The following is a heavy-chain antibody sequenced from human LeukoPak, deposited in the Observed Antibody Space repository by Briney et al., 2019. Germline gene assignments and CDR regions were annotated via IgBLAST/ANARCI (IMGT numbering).Heavy chain of an antibody. D-gene: IGHD2-15*01. J-gene: IGHJ3*02. CDR3: ARAGIVVVVAAQGDAFDI. CDR1: GYTFTSYG. V-gene: IGHV1-18*01. CDR2: ISAYNGNT. Sequence: ASVKVSCKASGYTFTSYGISWVRQAPGQGLEWMGWISAYNGNTNYAQKLQGRVIMTTDTSTSTAYIELRSLRSDDTAVYYCARAGIVVVVAAQGDAFDIWGQGTMVTVSS.